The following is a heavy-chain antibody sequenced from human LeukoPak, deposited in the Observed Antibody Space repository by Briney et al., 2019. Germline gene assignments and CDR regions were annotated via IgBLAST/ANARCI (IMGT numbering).Heavy chain of an antibody. D-gene: IGHD4-17*01. Sequence: HGESLKISCKGSGYSFTSYWIGWVRQMPGKGLEWMGIIYPGDSDTNYSPSFQGHVTISADRSISTAYLQWSSLKASDTAMYYCARLEKTVTYDLHYWGQGTLVTVSS. J-gene: IGHJ4*02. CDR2: IYPGDSDT. CDR3: ARLEKTVTYDLHY. V-gene: IGHV5-51*01. CDR1: GYSFTSYW.